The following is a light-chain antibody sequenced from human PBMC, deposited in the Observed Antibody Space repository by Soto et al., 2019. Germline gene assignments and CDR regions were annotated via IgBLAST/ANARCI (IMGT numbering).Light chain of an antibody. CDR2: GAS. CDR3: LQYGSSPYT. J-gene: IGKJ2*01. V-gene: IGKV3-20*01. CDR1: QSVSSSY. Sequence: EIVLTQSPGTLSLSPGERATLSCRASQSVSSSYLAWYQQKPGQAPRLLIYGASSRATGIPDRISGSGSGTDFTLTISRLEPEDFAEYYCLQYGSSPYTFGQGTKLEIK.